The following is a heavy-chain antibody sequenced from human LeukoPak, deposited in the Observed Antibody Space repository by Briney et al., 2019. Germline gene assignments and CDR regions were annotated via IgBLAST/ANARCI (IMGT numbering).Heavy chain of an antibody. Sequence: PSEALSLTCTVSGGSISSGSYYWVWIRQPPGKGLEWIGTIYSGTTYYNPSLKSRVTISVDTSKNQFSLRLSSVTAADTAVYYCARNEYYDSWSGYLGYFDYWGQGTLVTVSS. CDR3: ARNEYYDSWSGYLGYFDY. CDR2: IYSGTT. CDR1: GGSISSGSYY. J-gene: IGHJ4*02. V-gene: IGHV4-39*07. D-gene: IGHD3-3*01.